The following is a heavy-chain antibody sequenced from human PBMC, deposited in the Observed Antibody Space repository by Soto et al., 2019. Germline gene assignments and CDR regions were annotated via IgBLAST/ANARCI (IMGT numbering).Heavy chain of an antibody. Sequence: EVQLVESGGGLVQPGGSLRLSCTVSGFTFGDYWMTWVRQAPGKGLEWVANMNQDGSVKYYVDSVQGRFAISRDNAKNSLYLQMHSLSAEDTAVYYCASQRVSYAMDVWGQGTTVTVSS. CDR1: GFTFGDYW. V-gene: IGHV3-7*05. J-gene: IGHJ6*02. D-gene: IGHD1-1*01. CDR3: ASQRVSYAMDV. CDR2: MNQDGSVK.